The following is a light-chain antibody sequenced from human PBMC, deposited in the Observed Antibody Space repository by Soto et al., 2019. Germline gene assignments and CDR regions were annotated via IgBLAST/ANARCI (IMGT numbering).Light chain of an antibody. CDR2: GAS. J-gene: IGKJ3*01. CDR1: QSVSSSY. Sequence: EIVLTQSPGTLSLSPGEGATLSCRASQSVSSSYLAWYQQKPGQAPRLLIYGASSRATGIPDRFSGSGSGTDFTLTISRLEPEDFAVYYCQQYGSSPPTFGPGTKVDIK. CDR3: QQYGSSPPT. V-gene: IGKV3-20*01.